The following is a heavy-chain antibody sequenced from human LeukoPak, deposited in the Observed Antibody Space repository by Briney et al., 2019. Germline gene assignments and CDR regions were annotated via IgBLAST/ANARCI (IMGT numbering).Heavy chain of an antibody. J-gene: IGHJ3*02. D-gene: IGHD3-22*01. CDR2: IIPIFGTA. CDR1: GGTFSSYA. CDR3: ARVGGGYDSSGYYPLPFDI. Sequence: SVKVSCKASGGTFSSYAISWVRQAPGQGLEWMGGIIPIFGTANYAQKFQGRVTITADESTSTAYMELSSLRSEDTAVYYCARVGGGYDSSGYYPLPFDIWGQGTMVTVSS. V-gene: IGHV1-69*13.